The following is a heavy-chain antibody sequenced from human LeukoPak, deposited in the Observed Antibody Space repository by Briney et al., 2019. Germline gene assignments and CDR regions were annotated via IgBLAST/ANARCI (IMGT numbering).Heavy chain of an antibody. Sequence: PGGSLRLSCAASGFTFKNYGLHWVRQAPGKGLEWVAGTSYDGTNKYYADSVKGRLTISRDNSKNTLHLQMDSLRPEDTAVYYCTREAGYGSSWPLDYWGQGNLVTVSS. J-gene: IGHJ4*02. CDR1: GFTFKNYG. CDR3: TREAGYGSSWPLDY. D-gene: IGHD6-13*01. V-gene: IGHV3-30-3*01. CDR2: TSYDGTNK.